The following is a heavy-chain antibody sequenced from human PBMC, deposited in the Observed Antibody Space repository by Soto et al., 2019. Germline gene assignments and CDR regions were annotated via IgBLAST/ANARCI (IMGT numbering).Heavy chain of an antibody. D-gene: IGHD3-10*01. Sequence: PSQTLSLTCAVYGGYFSDYYCSWIRQHPGKGLEWIGEINHSGSTNYNPSLKSRVTISVDTSKNQFSLKLTSLTAADTAVYYCARGRITMVRGSRYYYGMDVWGQGTKVTVSS. CDR2: INHSGST. CDR1: GGYFSDYY. V-gene: IGHV4-34*01. CDR3: ARGRITMVRGSRYYYGMDV. J-gene: IGHJ6*02.